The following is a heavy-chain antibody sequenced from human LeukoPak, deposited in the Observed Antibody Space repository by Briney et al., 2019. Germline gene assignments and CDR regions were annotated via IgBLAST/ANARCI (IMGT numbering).Heavy chain of an antibody. CDR1: GGSISSYY. J-gene: IGHJ6*02. CDR3: SGLRYYYYGMDV. D-gene: IGHD3-16*01. V-gene: IGHV4-4*07. CDR2: IYTSGST. Sequence: SETLSLTCTVSGGSISSYYWSWIRQPAGKGLEWIGRIYTSGSTNYNPSLKSRVTMSVDTPKNQFSLKLSSVTAADTAVYYCSGLRYYYYGMDVWGQGTTVTVSS.